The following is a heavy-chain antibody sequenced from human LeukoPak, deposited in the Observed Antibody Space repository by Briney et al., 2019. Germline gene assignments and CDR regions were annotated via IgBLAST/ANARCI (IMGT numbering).Heavy chain of an antibody. Sequence: GGSLRLSCAASGFTFSSYAMSWVRQAPGKGLEWVSVISGSGGSTYYADSVKGRFTIFRDNSKNTLSLQMSSLRAEDTAVYYCAKVIRVVAGRVEYFQHWGQGTLVTVSS. J-gene: IGHJ1*01. CDR3: AKVIRVVAGRVEYFQH. CDR2: ISGSGGST. D-gene: IGHD6-19*01. V-gene: IGHV3-23*01. CDR1: GFTFSSYA.